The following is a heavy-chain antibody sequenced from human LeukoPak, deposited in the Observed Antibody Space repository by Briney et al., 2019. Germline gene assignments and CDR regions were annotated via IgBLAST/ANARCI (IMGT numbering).Heavy chain of an antibody. Sequence: GGSLRVSCAASGFTFSSYWMHWVRQAPGKGLVWVSRINNDGSSTSYADSVKGRFTISRDNAKNTLYLQMNSLRAEDTAVYYCARPTKEGSSWYWWFDPWGQGTLVTVSS. V-gene: IGHV3-74*01. CDR2: INNDGSST. CDR1: GFTFSSYW. CDR3: ARPTKEGSSWYWWFDP. D-gene: IGHD6-13*01. J-gene: IGHJ5*02.